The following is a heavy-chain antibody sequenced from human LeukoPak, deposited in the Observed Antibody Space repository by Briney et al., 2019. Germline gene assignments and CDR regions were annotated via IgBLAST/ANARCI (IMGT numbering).Heavy chain of an antibody. CDR3: ARGREVYRLLTPSDAFDI. J-gene: IGHJ3*02. CDR2: INHREIT. CDR1: GGPFKTHY. D-gene: IGHD2-2*01. V-gene: IGHV4-34*01. Sequence: AETLSLTCSVHGGPFKTHYWSCIPDPPGKAVLRSGDINHREITKLNLALKSRLAISVDTSKTHFSLKVNSVTAADTAVYYGARGREVYRLLTPSDAFDIWGQGTMVTVSS.